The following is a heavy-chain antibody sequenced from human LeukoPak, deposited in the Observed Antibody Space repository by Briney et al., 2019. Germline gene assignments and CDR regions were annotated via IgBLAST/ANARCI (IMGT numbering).Heavy chain of an antibody. J-gene: IGHJ4*02. CDR3: ARDRSSSSWYLSPALIDY. CDR1: GFSFSSYS. D-gene: IGHD6-13*01. Sequence: PGGSLRLSCAASGFSFSSYSMSWVRQAPGKGLEWVSYISSSTTTIYYADSVKGRFTISRDNAKNSLYLQMNSLRAEDTAVYYCARDRSSSSWYLSPALIDYWGQGTLVTVSS. CDR2: ISSSTTTI. V-gene: IGHV3-48*04.